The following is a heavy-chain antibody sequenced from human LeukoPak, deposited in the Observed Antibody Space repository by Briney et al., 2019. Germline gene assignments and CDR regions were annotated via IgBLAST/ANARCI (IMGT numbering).Heavy chain of an antibody. Sequence: GASVKFSCKASGYTFNSNYIHWVRQATGQGLEWMGMIYPRDGSTSYAQKFQGRVTVTRDTSTSTVHMELSGLRSEDTAVYYCARDQEGFDYWGQGTLVTVSS. CDR3: ARDQEGFDY. V-gene: IGHV1-46*02. J-gene: IGHJ4*02. CDR1: GYTFNSNY. CDR2: IYPRDGST.